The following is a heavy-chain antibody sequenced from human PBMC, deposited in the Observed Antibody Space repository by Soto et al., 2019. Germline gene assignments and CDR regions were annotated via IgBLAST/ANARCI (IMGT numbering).Heavy chain of an antibody. V-gene: IGHV1-69*13. CDR2: IIPIFGTA. D-gene: IGHD6-19*01. CDR3: ARVLVKAVDGTVLGY. Sequence: LGPQVKVSCKASGGTFSSYAISWVRQSPGQGLEWMGGIIPIFGTANYAQKFQGRVTITADESTSTAYMELSSLRSEDTAVYYCARVLVKAVDGTVLGYWGQGTLVTVSS. J-gene: IGHJ4*02. CDR1: GGTFSSYA.